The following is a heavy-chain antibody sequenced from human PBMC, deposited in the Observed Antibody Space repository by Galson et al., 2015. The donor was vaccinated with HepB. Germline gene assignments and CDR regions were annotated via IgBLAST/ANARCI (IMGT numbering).Heavy chain of an antibody. D-gene: IGHD3-16*02. CDR3: ARVTFGGVIVTLPFDY. CDR1: GFTFSSYA. CDR2: ISYDGSNK. J-gene: IGHJ4*02. Sequence: SLRLSCAASGFTFSSYAMHWVRQAPGKGLEWVAVISYDGSNKYYADSVKGRFAISRDNSKNTLYLQMSSLRAEDTAVYYCARVTFGGVIVTLPFDYWGQGTLVTVSS. V-gene: IGHV3-30*09.